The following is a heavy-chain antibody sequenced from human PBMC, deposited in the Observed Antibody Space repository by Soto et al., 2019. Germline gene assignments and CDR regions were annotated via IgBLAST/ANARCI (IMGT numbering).Heavy chain of an antibody. V-gene: IGHV4-34*01. CDR2: INHSGST. D-gene: IGHD6-19*01. Sequence: QVQLQQWGAGLLKPSETLSLTCAVYGGSFSGYYWSWIRQPPGKGLEWIGEINHSGSTNYNPSLKSRVTISVDTSKNQFSLKLRSVTAGDTAVYYGARLPYSSGWHDYWGQGTLVTVSS. CDR3: ARLPYSSGWHDY. J-gene: IGHJ4*02. CDR1: GGSFSGYY.